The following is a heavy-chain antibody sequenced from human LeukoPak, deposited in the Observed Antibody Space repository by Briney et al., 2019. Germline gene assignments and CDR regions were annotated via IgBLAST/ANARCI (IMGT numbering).Heavy chain of an antibody. CDR3: ASSGDSSGYPGDQNFDY. CDR2: ISAYNGNT. CDR1: GYTFTSYG. D-gene: IGHD3-22*01. Sequence: GASVKVSCKASGYTFTSYGISWVRQAPGQGLEWVGWISAYNGNTNYAQKLQGRVTMTTDTSTSTAYMELRSLRSDDTAVYYCASSGDSSGYPGDQNFDYWGQGTLVTVSS. J-gene: IGHJ4*02. V-gene: IGHV1-18*01.